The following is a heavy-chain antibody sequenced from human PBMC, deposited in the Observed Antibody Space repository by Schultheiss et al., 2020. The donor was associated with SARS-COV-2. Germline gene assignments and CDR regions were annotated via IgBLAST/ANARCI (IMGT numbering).Heavy chain of an antibody. J-gene: IGHJ3*02. CDR1: GFTFSSYW. CDR3: TRDYYYDSSGHDAFDI. V-gene: IGHV3-49*04. Sequence: GGSLRLSCAASGFTFSSYWMSWVRQAPGKGLEWVGFIRSKAYGGTTEYAASVKDRFTISRDDSKSIAYLQMNSLKTEDTAVYYCTRDYYYDSSGHDAFDIWGQGTMVTVSS. D-gene: IGHD3-22*01. CDR2: IRSKAYGGTT.